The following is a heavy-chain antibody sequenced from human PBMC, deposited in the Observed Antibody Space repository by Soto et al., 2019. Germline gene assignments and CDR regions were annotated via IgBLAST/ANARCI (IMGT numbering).Heavy chain of an antibody. CDR3: ARLHTRGYSSITQYGMDV. CDR2: IYPGDSDT. Sequence: KRSETGCGWSFTGFLIGWVSKKPGEGLEWMGIIYPGDSDTRYSPSFQGQVTISADKSISTAYLQWSSLKASDTAMYYCARLHTRGYSSITQYGMDVWGQGTTVTVSS. CDR1: GWSFTGFL. V-gene: IGHV5-51*01. D-gene: IGHD5-18*01. J-gene: IGHJ6*02.